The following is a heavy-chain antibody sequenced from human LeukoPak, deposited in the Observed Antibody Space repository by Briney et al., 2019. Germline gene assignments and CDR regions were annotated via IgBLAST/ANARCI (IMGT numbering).Heavy chain of an antibody. D-gene: IGHD5-18*01. CDR2: ISAYNGNT. V-gene: IGHV1-18*01. CDR3: ARDRGYSYGHNYYYMDV. CDR1: GYTFTSYG. Sequence: ASVKVSCKASGYTFTSYGISWVRQAPGQGLEWMGWISAYNGNTNYAQKLQGRVTMTTDTSTSTAYMELRSLRSDDTAVYYCARDRGYSYGHNYYYMDVWGKGTTVTVSS. J-gene: IGHJ6*03.